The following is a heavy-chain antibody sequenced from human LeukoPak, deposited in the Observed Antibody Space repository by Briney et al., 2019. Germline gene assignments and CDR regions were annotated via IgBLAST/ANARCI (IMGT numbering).Heavy chain of an antibody. J-gene: IGHJ4*02. V-gene: IGHV3-7*03. D-gene: IGHD3-16*01. CDR3: AKGVRDRRYDYVWGSYGDY. Sequence: GGSLRLSCAASGFTFSSYWMSWVRQAPGKGLEWVANIKQDGSEKYYVDSVKGRFTISRDNAKNSLYLQMNSLRAEDTAVYYCAKGVRDRRYDYVWGSYGDYWGQGTLVTVSS. CDR2: IKQDGSEK. CDR1: GFTFSSYW.